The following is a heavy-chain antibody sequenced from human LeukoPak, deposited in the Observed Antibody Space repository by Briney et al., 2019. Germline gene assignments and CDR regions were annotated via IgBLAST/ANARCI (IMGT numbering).Heavy chain of an antibody. V-gene: IGHV3-23*01. CDR3: ARGLRDDSSGYSMAFDY. D-gene: IGHD3-22*01. CDR2: ISGSGAGT. Sequence: GGSLRLSCAASGFTFSSYAMNWVRQAPGKGLEWVSAISGSGAGTYYADSVKGRFTISRDNAKNSLYLQMNSLRAEDTAVYYCARGLRDDSSGYSMAFDYWGQGTLVTVSS. CDR1: GFTFSSYA. J-gene: IGHJ4*02.